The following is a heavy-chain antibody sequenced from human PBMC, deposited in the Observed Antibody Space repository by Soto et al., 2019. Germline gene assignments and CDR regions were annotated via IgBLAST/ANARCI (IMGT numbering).Heavy chain of an antibody. CDR2: ISYDGSNK. D-gene: IGHD3-3*01. CDR1: GFIFSHYA. CDR3: GRGPKGKFLGWDYFGMDV. J-gene: IGHJ6*02. V-gene: IGHV3-30-3*01. Sequence: QLVESGGGVVQPGRSLRLSCAASGFIFSHYAMHWVRQAPGKGLEWVVFISYDGSNKYYADSVKGRFTISRDNSKNPVDLKMNSLRAEGTAVYFCGRGPKGKFLGWDYFGMDVWGQGTTVTVSS.